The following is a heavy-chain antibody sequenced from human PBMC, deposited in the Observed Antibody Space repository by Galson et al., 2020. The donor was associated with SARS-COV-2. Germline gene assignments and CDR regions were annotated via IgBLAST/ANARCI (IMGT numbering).Heavy chain of an antibody. CDR1: GSTFTSYA. Sequence: ASVTVSSQASGSTFTSYAMHWVPQDPGQRLEWMGWPTAGNGNTKYSQKFQGRVTITRDTSASTAYMELSSLRSEDTAVYYWARVYCSSTSCPGYDAFDIWGQGTMVTVSS. CDR3: ARVYCSSTSCPGYDAFDI. CDR2: PTAGNGNT. V-gene: IGHV1-3*01. J-gene: IGHJ3*02. D-gene: IGHD2-2*01.